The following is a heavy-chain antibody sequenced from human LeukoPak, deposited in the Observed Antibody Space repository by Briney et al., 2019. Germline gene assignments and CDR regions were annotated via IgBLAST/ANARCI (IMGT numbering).Heavy chain of an antibody. Sequence: GGSLRLSCATSGFTLSNYWMYWVRQAPGKGLVWVSGIKDDGSITDYADSVKGRFTISRDNAKNTLYLQMNGLSPEDTAVYYCARLNFGDDYWGQGTLVTVSS. D-gene: IGHD4-17*01. J-gene: IGHJ4*02. CDR1: GFTLSNYW. CDR3: ARLNFGDDY. V-gene: IGHV3-74*01. CDR2: IKDDGSIT.